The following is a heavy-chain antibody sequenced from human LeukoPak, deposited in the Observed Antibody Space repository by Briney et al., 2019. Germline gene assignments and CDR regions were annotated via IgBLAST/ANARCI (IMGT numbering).Heavy chain of an antibody. J-gene: IGHJ5*02. CDR3: ARAEYSSSWYWFDP. V-gene: IGHV1-2*02. CDR2: INPNSGGT. CDR1: GYTFTGYY. D-gene: IGHD6-13*01. Sequence: ASVKVSCKASGYTFTGYYMHWVRQAPGQGLERMGWINPNSGGTNYAQKFQGRVTMTRNTSISTAYMELSSLRSEDTAVYYCARAEYSSSWYWFDPWGQGTLVTVSS.